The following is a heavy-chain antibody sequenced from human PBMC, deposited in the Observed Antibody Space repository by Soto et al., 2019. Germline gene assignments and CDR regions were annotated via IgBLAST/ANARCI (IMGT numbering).Heavy chain of an antibody. CDR3: AIGIAVAGYYHYVMDF. Sequence: ASVKVSCKASGYTFTSYGISWVRQAPGQGLEWMGWISAYNGNTNYAQKLQGRVTMTTDTSTSTAYMELRSLRSDDTAVYYCAIGIAVAGYYHYVMDFWGQGSTVIVSS. V-gene: IGHV1-18*01. D-gene: IGHD6-19*01. CDR1: GYTFTSYG. J-gene: IGHJ6*02. CDR2: ISAYNGNT.